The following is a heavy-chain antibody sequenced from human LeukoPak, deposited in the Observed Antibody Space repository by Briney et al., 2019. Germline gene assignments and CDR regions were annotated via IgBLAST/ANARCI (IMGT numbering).Heavy chain of an antibody. D-gene: IGHD3-3*01. CDR2: IRYDGSNK. J-gene: IGHJ4*02. CDR1: GFTFSSYG. V-gene: IGHV3-30*02. Sequence: GGSLRLSCAASGFTFSSYGMHWVRQAPGKGLEWVAFIRYDGSNKYYADSVKGRFTISRDNSTNTLYLQMNSLRAEDTAVYYCAKDGGGIGTIFGVVIQTRPYYFDYWGQGTLVTVSS. CDR3: AKDGGGIGTIFGVVIQTRPYYFDY.